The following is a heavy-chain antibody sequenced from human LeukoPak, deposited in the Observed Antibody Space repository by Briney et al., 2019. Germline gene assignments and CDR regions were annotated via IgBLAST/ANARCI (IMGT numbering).Heavy chain of an antibody. Sequence: GSLRLSCAASGFTFSSYGMSWVRQAPGKGLEWIGNIFYSGSTYYSPSLKSRVTISLDTSRNQFSLKLSSVTAADTAVYYCAREPQKSGGGFDYWGQGTLVTVSS. J-gene: IGHJ4*02. CDR2: IFYSGST. CDR3: AREPQKSGGGFDY. V-gene: IGHV4-59*01. CDR1: GFTFSSYG. D-gene: IGHD3-10*01.